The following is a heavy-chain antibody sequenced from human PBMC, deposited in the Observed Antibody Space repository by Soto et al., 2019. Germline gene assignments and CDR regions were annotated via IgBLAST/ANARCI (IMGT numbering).Heavy chain of an antibody. D-gene: IGHD3-10*01. CDR3: ATVGNYGNFDY. V-gene: IGHV3-64*02. CDR2: ISSNGGIT. J-gene: IGHJ4*02. CDR1: GFTFSNSA. Sequence: GSLGLSCAASGFTFSNSAIYWVWQGPGKGLECVSSISSNGGITYYADSVKGRFTISRDNSMNTLYLQMGSLRADDMPVYYCATVGNYGNFDYWGQGTLVTVYS.